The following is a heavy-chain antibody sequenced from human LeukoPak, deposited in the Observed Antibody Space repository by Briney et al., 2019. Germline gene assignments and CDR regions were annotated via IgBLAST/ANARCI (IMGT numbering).Heavy chain of an antibody. V-gene: IGHV1-46*01. CDR2: INPSGGST. CDR1: GYTFTSYY. D-gene: IGHD4-17*01. Sequence: ASVRVSCKASGYTFTSYYMHWVRQAPGQGLEWMGIINPSGGSTNYAQKFQGRVTMTRDTSTSTVYMELSSLRSEDTAVYYCAREGRLYGDYVGYWGQGTLVTVSS. CDR3: AREGRLYGDYVGY. J-gene: IGHJ4*02.